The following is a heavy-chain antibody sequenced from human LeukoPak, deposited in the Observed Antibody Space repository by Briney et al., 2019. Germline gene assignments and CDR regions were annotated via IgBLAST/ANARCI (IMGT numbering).Heavy chain of an antibody. J-gene: IGHJ4*02. V-gene: IGHV1-2*02. CDR3: AGVGAYGSGSYLVY. Sequence: GASVKVSCKASGYTFTGYYVHWVRQAPGQGLEWMGWVNPNSGVTNYAQKFQGRVTMTRDTSISTAYMELSSLRSDDTAVYYCAGVGAYGSGSYLVYWGQGSLVTVSS. CDR2: VNPNSGVT. CDR1: GYTFTGYY. D-gene: IGHD3-10*01.